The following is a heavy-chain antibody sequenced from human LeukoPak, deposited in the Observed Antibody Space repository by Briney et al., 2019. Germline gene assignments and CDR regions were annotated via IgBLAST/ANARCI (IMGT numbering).Heavy chain of an antibody. CDR2: ISGSGGST. J-gene: IGHJ4*02. CDR1: GFTFSSYA. D-gene: IGHD3-22*01. V-gene: IGHV3-23*01. Sequence: GGSLRLSCAASGFTFSSYAMSWVRQAPGKGLEWVSAISGSGGSTYYADSVKGRFTISRDNSKNTLYLQMNSLRAEDTAVYYCVKGPRTMIVVDYYFDYWGQGTLVTVSS. CDR3: VKGPRTMIVVDYYFDY.